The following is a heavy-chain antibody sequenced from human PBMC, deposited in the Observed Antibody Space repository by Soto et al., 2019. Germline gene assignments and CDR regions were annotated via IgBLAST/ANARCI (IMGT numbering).Heavy chain of an antibody. CDR2: ISYDSDTI. CDR1: GLTFDTYS. CDR3: ARLYYDYV. Sequence: HGGSLGIGCAGSGLTFDTYSMNWVRQAAGKGLEWIAYISYDSDTIQYADSVKGRFTISRDNAKNSLYLQMNSLRDEDTAVYYCARLYYDYVWGQGTTVTVSS. D-gene: IGHD3-3*01. V-gene: IGHV3-48*02. J-gene: IGHJ6*01.